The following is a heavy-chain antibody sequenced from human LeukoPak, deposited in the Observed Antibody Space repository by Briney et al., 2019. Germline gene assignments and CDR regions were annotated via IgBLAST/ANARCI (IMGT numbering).Heavy chain of an antibody. CDR3: TRDLEY. CDR1: GYTFSDYT. V-gene: IGHV3-48*01. J-gene: IGHJ4*02. CDR2: ISSGGSVM. Sequence: GGSLRLSCGASGYTFSDYTMNWVRQAPGKGPEWISFISSGGSVMHYADSVKGRFTISRDNVENSLYLQMNSLRVEDKAVYYCTRDLEYWGQGVLVTVSS.